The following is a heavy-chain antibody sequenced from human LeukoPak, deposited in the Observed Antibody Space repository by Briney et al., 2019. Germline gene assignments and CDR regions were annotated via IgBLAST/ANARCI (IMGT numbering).Heavy chain of an antibody. V-gene: IGHV3-30*04. CDR1: GFTFSSYA. Sequence: GRSLRLSCAASGFTFSSYAMHWVRQAPGKGLEWVAAISYDGSNKYYADSVKGRFTISRDNSKNTLYLQMNSLRAEDTAVYYCARAQGETLYYYYGMDVWGQGTTVTVSS. J-gene: IGHJ6*02. D-gene: IGHD1-26*01. CDR2: ISYDGSNK. CDR3: ARAQGETLYYYYGMDV.